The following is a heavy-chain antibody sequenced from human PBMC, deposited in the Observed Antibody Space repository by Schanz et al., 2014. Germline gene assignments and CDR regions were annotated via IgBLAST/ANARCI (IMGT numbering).Heavy chain of an antibody. J-gene: IGHJ4*02. CDR2: ISHSGGSK. CDR3: AKGMGYCSGGTCYDCYYYGLDV. V-gene: IGHV3-23*01. D-gene: IGHD2-15*01. Sequence: DVQLLESGGGLVQPGGSLRLSCAASGFTFNSYAMTWVRQAPGKGLEWVSSISHSGGSKYYADSVKGRFTISRDNSENTLYRQMNSLSADDTAVCYCAKGMGYCSGGTCYDCYYYGLDVWGQGALVTVSS. CDR1: GFTFNSYA.